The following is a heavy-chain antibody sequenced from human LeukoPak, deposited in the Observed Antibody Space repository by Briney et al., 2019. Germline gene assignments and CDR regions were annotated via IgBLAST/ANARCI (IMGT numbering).Heavy chain of an antibody. CDR1: GFTFSSYS. Sequence: TGGSLRLSCAASGFTFSSYSMNWVRQAPGKGLEWVSSISSSSSYIYYADSVKGRFTISRDNAKNSLYLQMNSLRAEDTAVYYCARDRGSGYDLVFDYWGQGTLLTVSS. D-gene: IGHD5-12*01. CDR2: ISSSSSYI. J-gene: IGHJ4*02. V-gene: IGHV3-21*01. CDR3: ARDRGSGYDLVFDY.